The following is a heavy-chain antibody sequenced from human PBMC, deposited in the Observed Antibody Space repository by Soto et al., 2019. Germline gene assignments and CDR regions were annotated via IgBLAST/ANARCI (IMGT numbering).Heavy chain of an antibody. CDR1: GFTFDDYA. V-gene: IGHV3-9*01. J-gene: IGHJ4*02. D-gene: IGHD3-10*01. Sequence: PGGSMRLSCAASGFTFDDYAMHWVRQAPGKGLEWVSGISWNSGSIVYADSVKGRFTISRDNAKNSLYLQMNSLRPEDTAFYYCAKDTNSGGPAQFDHWGQGTLVTVSS. CDR3: AKDTNSGGPAQFDH. CDR2: ISWNSGSI.